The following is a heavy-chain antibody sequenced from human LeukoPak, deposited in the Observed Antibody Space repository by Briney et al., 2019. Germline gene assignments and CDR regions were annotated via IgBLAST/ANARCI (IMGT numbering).Heavy chain of an antibody. Sequence: GGSLRLSCAASGFTVSSNYMSWVREAPGKGLEWVSVIYSGGSTYYADSVKGRFTISRDNSKNTLYLQMNSLRAEDTAVYYCARGGGSSPTYFDYWGQGTLVTVSS. CDR2: IYSGGST. D-gene: IGHD6-13*01. V-gene: IGHV3-66*01. CDR3: ARGGGSSPTYFDY. J-gene: IGHJ4*02. CDR1: GFTVSSNY.